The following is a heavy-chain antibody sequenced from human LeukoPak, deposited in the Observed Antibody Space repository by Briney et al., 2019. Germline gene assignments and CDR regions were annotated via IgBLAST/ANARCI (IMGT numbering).Heavy chain of an antibody. J-gene: IGHJ4*02. CDR2: ISYDGSNK. CDR3: AKVVPVTLGFFDY. CDR1: GFTFSSYA. Sequence: GGSLRLSCAASGFTFSSYAMHWVRQAPGKGLEWVAVISYDGSNKYYADSVKGRFTISRDNSKNTLYLQMNSLRAEDTAVYYCAKVVPVTLGFFDYWGQGTLVTVSS. D-gene: IGHD2-2*01. V-gene: IGHV3-30-3*01.